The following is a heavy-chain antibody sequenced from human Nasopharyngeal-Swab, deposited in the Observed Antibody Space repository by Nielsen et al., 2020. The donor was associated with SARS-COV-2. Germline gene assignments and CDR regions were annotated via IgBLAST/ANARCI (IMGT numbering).Heavy chain of an antibody. CDR3: AREAYYDSSGYSRAFDI. Sequence: ASVKVSCKASGYTFTGYYMHWVRQAPGQRLEWMGWINPNSGGTNYAQKFQGWVTMTRDTSISTAYMELSRLRSDDTAVYYCAREAYYDSSGYSRAFDIWGQGTMVTVSS. D-gene: IGHD3-22*01. CDR2: INPNSGGT. J-gene: IGHJ3*02. V-gene: IGHV1-2*04. CDR1: GYTFTGYY.